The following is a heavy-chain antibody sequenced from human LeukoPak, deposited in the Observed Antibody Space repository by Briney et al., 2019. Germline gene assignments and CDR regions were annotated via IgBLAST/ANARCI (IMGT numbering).Heavy chain of an antibody. V-gene: IGHV1-2*02. CDR1: GYTFTGYY. Sequence: ASVKVSCKASGYTFTGYYMHWVRQAPGQGLEWMGWINPNSGGTEYAQKFQGRVTMTRDTSISTAYMELNRLRSDDTAVYYCARDGLGWTDRFDYWGQGTLVTVSS. CDR2: INPNSGGT. CDR3: ARDGLGWTDRFDY. J-gene: IGHJ4*02. D-gene: IGHD6-19*01.